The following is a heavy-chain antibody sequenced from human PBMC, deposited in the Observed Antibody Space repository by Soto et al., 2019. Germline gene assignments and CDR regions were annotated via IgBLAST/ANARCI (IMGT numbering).Heavy chain of an antibody. V-gene: IGHV4-4*07. CDR1: GGSISSYY. CDR2: IYTSGST. CDR3: ARWGLYRSGDDAFDI. J-gene: IGHJ3*02. D-gene: IGHD6-19*01. Sequence: QVQLQESGPGLVKPSETLSLTCTVSGGSISSYYWSCIRQPAGKGLEWIGRIYTSGSTNYNPSLNSRVTMPVDTAKNQFSLKLRSVTAADTAVYYCARWGLYRSGDDAFDIWGQGTMVTASS.